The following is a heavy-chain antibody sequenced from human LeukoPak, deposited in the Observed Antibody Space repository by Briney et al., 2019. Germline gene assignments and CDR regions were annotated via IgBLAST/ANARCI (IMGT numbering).Heavy chain of an antibody. D-gene: IGHD6-6*01. Sequence: ASVKVSCKASGYTFTSYDINWVRQATGQGLEWMGWMSPNSGDTGYAQKFQGRVTITRNTSISTAYMELSSLRSEDTAVYYCARGSSAYYYYYMDVWGKGTAVTVSS. V-gene: IGHV1-8*03. CDR3: ARGSSAYYYYYMDV. J-gene: IGHJ6*03. CDR2: MSPNSGDT. CDR1: GYTFTSYD.